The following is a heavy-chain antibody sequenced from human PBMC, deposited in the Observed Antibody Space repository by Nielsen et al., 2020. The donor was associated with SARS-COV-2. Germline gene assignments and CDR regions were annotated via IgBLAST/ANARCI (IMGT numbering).Heavy chain of an antibody. V-gene: IGHV4-31*03. CDR2: IYYSGST. J-gene: IGHJ6*03. Sequence: SETLSLTCTVSGGSISSGGYYWSWIRQHPGKGLEWIGYIYYSGSTYYNPSLKSRVTISVDTSKNQFSLKLSSVTAADTAVYFCARGDITDFVGGWKKRFSYYMDVWGKGSTVIVSS. CDR3: ARGDITDFVGGWKKRFSYYMDV. D-gene: IGHD2-15*01. CDR1: GGSISSGGYY.